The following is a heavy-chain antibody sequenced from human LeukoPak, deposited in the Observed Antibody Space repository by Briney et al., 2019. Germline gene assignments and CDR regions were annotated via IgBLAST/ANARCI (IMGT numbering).Heavy chain of an antibody. J-gene: IGHJ4*02. CDR1: GFTFSSYE. Sequence: GGSLRLSCAASGFTFSSYEMNWVRQAPGKGLEWVSYISSSGSTIYYADSVKGRFTISRDNAKNSLYLQMNSLRAEDTAVYYCAKPLVEMATIHWGYYFDYWGQGTLVTVPS. CDR3: AKPLVEMATIHWGYYFDY. V-gene: IGHV3-48*03. D-gene: IGHD5-24*01. CDR2: ISSSGSTI.